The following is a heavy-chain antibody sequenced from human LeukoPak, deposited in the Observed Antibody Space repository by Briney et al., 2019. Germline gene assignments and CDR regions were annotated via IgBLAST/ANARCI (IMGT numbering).Heavy chain of an antibody. Sequence: GGSLRLSCEAPQFSFSSYSFNWVRQAPGQGLEWVSSINKGATHMYYADSMKGRFTVSRDDAKNSLYLQMNSLRAEDTAVYYCVRLRRNTDSSGYYYYYDYWGRGTLVTVSS. CDR2: INKGATHM. J-gene: IGHJ4*02. D-gene: IGHD3-22*01. CDR1: QFSFSSYS. V-gene: IGHV3-21*01. CDR3: VRLRRNTDSSGYYYYYDY.